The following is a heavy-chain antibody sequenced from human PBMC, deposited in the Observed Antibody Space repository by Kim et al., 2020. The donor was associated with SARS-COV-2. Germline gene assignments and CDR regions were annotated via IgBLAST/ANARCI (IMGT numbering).Heavy chain of an antibody. V-gene: IGHV6-1*01. CDR3: ARDGWLQRSDLDAFDI. J-gene: IGHJ3*02. D-gene: IGHD5-12*01. Sequence: SVKSRITINPDTSKNQFSLQLNSVTPEDTAVYYCARDGWLQRSDLDAFDIWGQGTMVTVSS.